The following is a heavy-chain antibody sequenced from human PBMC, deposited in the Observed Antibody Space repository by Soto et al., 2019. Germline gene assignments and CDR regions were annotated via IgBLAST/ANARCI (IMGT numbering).Heavy chain of an antibody. Sequence: SGPTLVKPTQTLTLTCTFSGFSLSTSGMCVSWIRQPPGKALEWLARIDWDDDKYYSTSLKTRLTISKDTSKNQVVLTMTNMDPVDTATYYCARIDIAVAASYAFDIWGQGTMVTVSS. V-gene: IGHV2-70*11. CDR2: IDWDDDK. J-gene: IGHJ3*02. CDR1: GFSLSTSGMC. D-gene: IGHD6-19*01. CDR3: ARIDIAVAASYAFDI.